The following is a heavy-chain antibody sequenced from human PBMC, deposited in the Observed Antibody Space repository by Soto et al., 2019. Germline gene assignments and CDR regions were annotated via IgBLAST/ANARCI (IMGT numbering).Heavy chain of an antibody. V-gene: IGHV3-21*01. CDR2: ISSSSSYI. Sequence: EVQLVESGGGLVKPGGTLRLSCAATGFTFSSYSMNWVRQAPGKGLEWVSSISSSSSYIYYADSVKGRFTISRDNAKNSLYLQMNSLRAEDTAVYYCARHRAVAGIPLDYWGQGTLVTVSS. CDR3: ARHRAVAGIPLDY. J-gene: IGHJ4*02. D-gene: IGHD6-19*01. CDR1: GFTFSSYS.